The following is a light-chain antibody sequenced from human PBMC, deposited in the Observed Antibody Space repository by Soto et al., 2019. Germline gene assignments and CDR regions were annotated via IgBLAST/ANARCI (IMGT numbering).Light chain of an antibody. CDR3: NSYTTGTTWV. J-gene: IGLJ3*02. V-gene: IGLV2-14*01. Sequence: QSALTQPASVSGSPGQSITISCTGTTSDVGRYNYVSWHQQHPGKAPKLLIFDVSNRPSEVSDRFSGSKSGNTASLTISGLQAEDEADYYCNSYTTGTTWVFGGGTKLTVL. CDR1: TSDVGRYNY. CDR2: DVS.